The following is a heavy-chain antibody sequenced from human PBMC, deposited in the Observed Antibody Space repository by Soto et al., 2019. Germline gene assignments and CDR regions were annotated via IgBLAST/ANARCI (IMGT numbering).Heavy chain of an antibody. J-gene: IGHJ6*02. CDR3: ARDTPPVGFGMVGGVIYSSYCYYGVDV. V-gene: IGHV3-48*01. D-gene: IGHD3-10*01. Sequence: GSLRLSCAASGFTFSSYSMNWVRQAPGKGLEWVSYISSSSSTIYYADSVKGRFTISRDNAKNSLYLQMNSLRAEDTAVYYCARDTPPVGFGMVGGVIYSSYCYYGVDVWGQGTSVTVSS. CDR2: ISSSSSTI. CDR1: GFTFSSYS.